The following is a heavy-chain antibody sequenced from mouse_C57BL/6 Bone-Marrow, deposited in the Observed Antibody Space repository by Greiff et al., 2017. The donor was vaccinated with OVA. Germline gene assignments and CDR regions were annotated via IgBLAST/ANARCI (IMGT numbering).Heavy chain of an antibody. CDR3: AKRGFITTVVAHWYFDV. CDR1: GFSLTSYG. CDR2: IWRGGST. V-gene: IGHV2-5*01. J-gene: IGHJ1*03. Sequence: VKLMESGPGLVQPSQSLSITCTVSGFSLTSYGVHWVRQSPGKGLEWLGVIWRGGSTDYNAALMSRLSITKDNSKSHVFFKMNSLQADDTAISYCAKRGFITTVVAHWYFDVWGTGTTVTVSS. D-gene: IGHD1-1*01.